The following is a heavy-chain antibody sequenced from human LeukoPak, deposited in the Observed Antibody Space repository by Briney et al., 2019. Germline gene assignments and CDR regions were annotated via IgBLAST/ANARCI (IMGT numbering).Heavy chain of an antibody. CDR1: GYIFNDYD. J-gene: IGHJ3*02. D-gene: IGHD7-27*01. CDR2: MNPNSGNT. V-gene: IGHV1-8*01. CDR3: AREPTRGRAGDNSFDI. Sequence: SVKVSCKASGYIFNDYDINWVRQAAGQGLEWMGWMNPNSGNTGYAQKFQGRITMTRDTSITTAYMELSGLMPGDTAVYYCAREPTRGRAGDNSFDIWGQGTMVTVSS.